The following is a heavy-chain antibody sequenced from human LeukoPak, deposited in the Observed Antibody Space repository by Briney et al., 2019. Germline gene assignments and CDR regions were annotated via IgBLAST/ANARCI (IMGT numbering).Heavy chain of an antibody. D-gene: IGHD3-3*01. J-gene: IGHJ6*03. Sequence: ASVKVSCKASGYTFTSYAMNWVRQAPGQGLEWMGWINPNTGNPTYAQGFTGRFVFSLDTSVSTTYLQISSLKAEDTAVYYCARDAVSYDFWSGYWITYYYYYMDVWGKGTTVTVSS. CDR1: GYTFTSYA. CDR3: ARDAVSYDFWSGYWITYYYYYMDV. CDR2: INPNTGNP. V-gene: IGHV7-4-1*02.